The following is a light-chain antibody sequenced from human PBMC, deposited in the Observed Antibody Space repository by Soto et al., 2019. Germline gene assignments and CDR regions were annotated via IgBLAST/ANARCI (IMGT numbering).Light chain of an antibody. CDR3: QHYGNSPRT. Sequence: EIVLTQSPGTLSLSPGERATLSCRASQSVSSSFLAWHQQKPGQAPRLLIYGASSRATGIPYRFSGSGSGTDFTLTISRLEPEDFALYYCQHYGNSPRTFGQGTKVEIK. CDR2: GAS. CDR1: QSVSSSF. V-gene: IGKV3-20*01. J-gene: IGKJ1*01.